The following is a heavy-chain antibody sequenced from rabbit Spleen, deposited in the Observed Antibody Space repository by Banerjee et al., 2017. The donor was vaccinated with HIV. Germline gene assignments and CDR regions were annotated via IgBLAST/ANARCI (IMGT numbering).Heavy chain of an antibody. V-gene: IGHV1S45*01. CDR3: ARSINWSNRGLNL. CDR1: GLSFSSSHW. J-gene: IGHJ4*01. D-gene: IGHD1-1*01. CDR2: IYTGSGNT. Sequence: EETGGDLVKPEGSLTLTCTASGLSFSSSHWICWVRQAPGKGLEWIACIYTGSGNTYYASWAKGRSTISKTSSTTVDLKMTSLTAADTATYFCARSINWSNRGLNLWGQGTLVTVS.